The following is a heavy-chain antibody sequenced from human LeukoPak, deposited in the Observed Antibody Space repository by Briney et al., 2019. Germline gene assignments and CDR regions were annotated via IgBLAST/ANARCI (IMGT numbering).Heavy chain of an antibody. J-gene: IGHJ4*02. CDR2: ISGGGSHS. Sequence: GGSLRLSCAASGFTFPSYAMSWVRQAPGRGLEWNAAISGGGSHSWHADSVKGRFTISSDNSRDTLYLQMNSLRVDDTAVYYCARGSAWACHGVRCYPLDNWGQGALVTVSS. CDR1: GFTFPSYA. D-gene: IGHD2-8*01. V-gene: IGHV3-23*01. CDR3: ARGSAWACHGVRCYPLDN.